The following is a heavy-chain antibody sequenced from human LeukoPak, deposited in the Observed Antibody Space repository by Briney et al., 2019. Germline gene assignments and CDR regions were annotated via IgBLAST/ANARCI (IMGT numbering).Heavy chain of an antibody. CDR1: GGSISSYY. J-gene: IGHJ3*02. Sequence: PSETLSLTCTVSGGSISSYYWSWIRQPPGKGLEWIGYIYYSGSTNYNPSLKSRVTISVDTSKNQFSLKLSSVTAADTAVYYCARDQGEIYYDSSGYYCSAFDIWGQGTMVTVSS. CDR2: IYYSGST. V-gene: IGHV4-59*01. CDR3: ARDQGEIYYDSSGYYCSAFDI. D-gene: IGHD3-22*01.